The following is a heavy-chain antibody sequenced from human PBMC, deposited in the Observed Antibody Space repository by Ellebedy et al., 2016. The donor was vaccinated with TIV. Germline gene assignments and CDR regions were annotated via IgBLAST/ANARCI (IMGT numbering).Heavy chain of an antibody. D-gene: IGHD6-19*01. Sequence: GESLKIPCAASGFTFRRYAMSWVRQAPGKGLEWVSGISDDGFSTYNADSVKGRFTISRDNSKNTLSLQMNSLRVEDAAVYYCAKGGGSGWYMYPIDYWGHGTLVTVSS. CDR2: ISDDGFST. V-gene: IGHV3-23*01. J-gene: IGHJ4*01. CDR1: GFTFRRYA. CDR3: AKGGGSGWYMYPIDY.